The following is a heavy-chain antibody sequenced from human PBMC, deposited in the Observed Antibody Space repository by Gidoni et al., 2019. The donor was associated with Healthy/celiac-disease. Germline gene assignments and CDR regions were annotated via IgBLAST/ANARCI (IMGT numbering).Heavy chain of an antibody. CDR2: IYYSGST. V-gene: IGHV4-39*01. CDR1: GGSISSSSYY. CDR3: ASGIVGATFYAFDI. D-gene: IGHD1-26*01. J-gene: IGHJ3*02. Sequence: QLQLQESGPGLVKPSETLSLTCTASGGSISSSSYYWGWIRQPPGKGLEWIGSIYYSGSTYYNPSLKSRVTISVDTSKNQFSLKLSSVTAADTAVYYCASGIVGATFYAFDIWGQGTMVTVSS.